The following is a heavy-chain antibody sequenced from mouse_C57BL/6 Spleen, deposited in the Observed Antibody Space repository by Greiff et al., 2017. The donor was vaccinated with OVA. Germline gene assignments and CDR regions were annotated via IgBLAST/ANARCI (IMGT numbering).Heavy chain of an antibody. J-gene: IGHJ4*01. V-gene: IGHV5-17*01. CDR1: GFTFSDYG. CDR3: ARRMITRYYAMDY. Sequence: EVQLVESGGGLVKPGGSLKLSCAASGFTFSDYGMHWVRQAPEKGLEWVAYISSGSSTIYYADTVKGRFTISRDNAKNTLFLQMTSLRSEDTAMDYCARRMITRYYAMDYWGQGTSVTVSS. D-gene: IGHD2-4*01. CDR2: ISSGSSTI.